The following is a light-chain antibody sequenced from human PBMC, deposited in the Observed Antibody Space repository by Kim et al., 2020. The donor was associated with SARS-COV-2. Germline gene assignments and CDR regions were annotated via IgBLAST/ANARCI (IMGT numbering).Light chain of an antibody. Sequence: EIVLTQSPGTLSLSPGERATLSCRASQSVTSNYLAWYQQKLGQAPRLLIYGASSRATGIPDRFSGSGSGTDFTLTISRLEPEDFAVYYCQQYGSSQYTFGQGTKRRS. CDR1: QSVTSNY. V-gene: IGKV3-20*01. J-gene: IGKJ2*01. CDR3: QQYGSSQYT. CDR2: GAS.